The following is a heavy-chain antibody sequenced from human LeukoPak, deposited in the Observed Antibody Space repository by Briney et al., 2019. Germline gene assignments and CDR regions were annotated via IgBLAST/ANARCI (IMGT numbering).Heavy chain of an antibody. CDR3: ARDPRRGYYDSKKEDAFDI. CDR2: INPSGGST. Sequence: GASVKVSCKASGYTFTSYYMHWVRQAPGQGLEWMGIINPSGGSTSYAQKFQGRVTMTRDMSTSTVYMELSSLRSEDTAVYYCARDPRRGYYDSKKEDAFDIWGQGTMVTVSS. CDR1: GYTFTSYY. V-gene: IGHV1-46*01. J-gene: IGHJ3*02. D-gene: IGHD3-22*01.